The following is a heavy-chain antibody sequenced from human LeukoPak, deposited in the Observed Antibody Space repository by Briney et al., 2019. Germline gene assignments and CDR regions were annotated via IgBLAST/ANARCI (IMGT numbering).Heavy chain of an antibody. CDR2: INHSGST. Sequence: SETLPLTCAVYGGSFSGYYWSWIRQPPGKGLEWIGEINHSGSTNYNPSLKSRVTVSVDTSKNQFSLKLSSVTAADTAVYYCARGVFLYGMDVWGQGTTVTVSS. CDR3: ARGVFLYGMDV. D-gene: IGHD2-21*01. CDR1: GGSFSGYY. J-gene: IGHJ6*02. V-gene: IGHV4-34*01.